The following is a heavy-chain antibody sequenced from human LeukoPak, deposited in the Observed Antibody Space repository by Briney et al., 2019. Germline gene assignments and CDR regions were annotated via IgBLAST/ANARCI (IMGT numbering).Heavy chain of an antibody. CDR1: GGSISSTNYY. D-gene: IGHD3-22*01. CDR3: ARGAFDYSDTSLSWFDP. V-gene: IGHV4-39*07. Sequence: SETLSLTCTVSGGSISSTNYYWGWIRQPPGKGLEWIGSIYYSGNTYYTPSLKSRVTISVDTSKNQFSLKLTSVTAADTAVYYCARGAFDYSDTSLSWFDPWGQGTLVTVSS. J-gene: IGHJ5*02. CDR2: IYYSGNT.